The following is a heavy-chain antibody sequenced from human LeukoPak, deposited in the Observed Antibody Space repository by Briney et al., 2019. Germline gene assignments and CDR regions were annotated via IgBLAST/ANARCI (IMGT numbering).Heavy chain of an antibody. V-gene: IGHV3-48*03. CDR3: AKDIAAAAVYYFDY. Sequence: GGSLRLSCAASGFTFSSYEMNWVRQAPGKGLEWVSYISSSGSTIYYADSVKGRFTISRDNSKNTLYLQMNSLRAEDTAVYYCAKDIAAAAVYYFDYWGQGTLVTVSS. CDR2: ISSSGSTI. D-gene: IGHD6-13*01. J-gene: IGHJ4*02. CDR1: GFTFSSYE.